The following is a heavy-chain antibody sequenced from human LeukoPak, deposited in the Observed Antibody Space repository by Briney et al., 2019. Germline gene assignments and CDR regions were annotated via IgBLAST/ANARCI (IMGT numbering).Heavy chain of an antibody. CDR2: IYSGGST. V-gene: IGHV3-66*01. CDR3: ARDAPGGGGFDY. D-gene: IGHD2-15*01. J-gene: IGHJ4*02. CDR1: GFTVSSNY. Sequence: GGSLRLSCAASGFTVSSNYMSWVRQAPGKGLEWVSVIYSGGSTYYADSVKGRFTISRDNSKNTLYPQMNSLRAEDTAVYYCARDAPGGGGFDYWGQGTLVTVSS.